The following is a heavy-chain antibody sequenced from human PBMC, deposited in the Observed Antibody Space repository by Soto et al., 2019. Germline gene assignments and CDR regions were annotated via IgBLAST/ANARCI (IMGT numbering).Heavy chain of an antibody. V-gene: IGHV3-30*18. CDR2: ISYDGSNK. Sequence: RLSCAACGFTFSSYVVHWVRQAPGKGLEWVAVISYDGSNKYYADSVKGRFTISRDNSKHTLFLQMNSLRPEDTAVYYCAKDLEGYCSSTSCYTYFGLDVWGQGTTVTVSS. CDR3: AKDLEGYCSSTSCYTYFGLDV. CDR1: GFTFSSYV. J-gene: IGHJ6*02. D-gene: IGHD2-2*01.